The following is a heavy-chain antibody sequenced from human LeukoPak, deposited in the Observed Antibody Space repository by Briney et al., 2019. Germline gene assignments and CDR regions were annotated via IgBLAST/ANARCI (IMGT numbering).Heavy chain of an antibody. D-gene: IGHD6-19*01. Sequence: GGSLRLSCAASGFTFSTYAMSWVRQAPGKGLEWVSGIGGSGGGTYYADSVKGRLTISRDTFKNTLYLQMNNLRAEDTAIYYCAKANSGSWKSGWFDPWGLGTLVTVSS. CDR1: GFTFSTYA. V-gene: IGHV3-23*01. J-gene: IGHJ5*02. CDR2: IGGSGGGT. CDR3: AKANSGSWKSGWFDP.